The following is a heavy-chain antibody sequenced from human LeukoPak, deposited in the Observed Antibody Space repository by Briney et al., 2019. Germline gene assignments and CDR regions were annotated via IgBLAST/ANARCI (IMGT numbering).Heavy chain of an antibody. Sequence: ETLSLTCTVSGGSISSSSYYWGWIRQPPGKGLEWIGSIYHSGTTYYNPSLQSRVTISVDTSKNQFSLKLSSVTAADTAVYYCARAGYQLLPLFDYWGQGTLVTVSS. CDR3: ARAGYQLLPLFDY. CDR2: IYHSGTT. V-gene: IGHV4-39*07. CDR1: GGSISSSSYY. D-gene: IGHD2-2*01. J-gene: IGHJ4*02.